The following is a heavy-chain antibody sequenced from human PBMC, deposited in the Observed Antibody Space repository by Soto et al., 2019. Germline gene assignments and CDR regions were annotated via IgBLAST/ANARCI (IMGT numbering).Heavy chain of an antibody. CDR3: ARGTDSSGYYNPDY. J-gene: IGHJ4*02. CDR2: ISSYGDST. D-gene: IGHD3-22*01. Sequence: EVQLVESGEGLVQPGGSLRLSCAASGFTFSNYAMHWVRQAPGKGLEYVSGISSYGDSTYYADSVKGRFTVSRDNSKNTLYLQMGSLRAEDKAVYDCARGTDSSGYYNPDYWGQGTLVTVSS. V-gene: IGHV3-64*02. CDR1: GFTFSNYA.